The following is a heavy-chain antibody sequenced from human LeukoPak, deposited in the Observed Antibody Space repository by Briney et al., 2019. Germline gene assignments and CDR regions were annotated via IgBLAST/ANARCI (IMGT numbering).Heavy chain of an antibody. Sequence: PGGSLRLSCAASGFTFSSYSMNWVRQAPGKGLEWVSSISSSSSYIYYADSVKGRFNISRDNDKNSLYLQMNSLRAEDTAVYYCAPGLYGSGSYVFPWGQGTLVTVSS. D-gene: IGHD3-10*01. CDR1: GFTFSSYS. J-gene: IGHJ5*02. CDR2: ISSSSSYI. V-gene: IGHV3-21*01. CDR3: APGLYGSGSYVFP.